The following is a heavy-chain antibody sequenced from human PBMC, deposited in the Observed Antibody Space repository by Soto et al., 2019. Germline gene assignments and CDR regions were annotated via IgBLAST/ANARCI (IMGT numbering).Heavy chain of an antibody. D-gene: IGHD5-18*01. Sequence: EVQLVESGGGLVQPGRSLRLSCAASGFTFGDYAMHWVRQPPGKGLEWILGISWNSGSIAYADSVRGRFTISRDNSKNSLYLQMNSLRPEDTALYFCAKEWGTDRDIAMVRSFDYWGQGTLVSVSS. J-gene: IGHJ4*02. CDR3: AKEWGTDRDIAMVRSFDY. V-gene: IGHV3-9*01. CDR2: ISWNSGSI. CDR1: GFTFGDYA.